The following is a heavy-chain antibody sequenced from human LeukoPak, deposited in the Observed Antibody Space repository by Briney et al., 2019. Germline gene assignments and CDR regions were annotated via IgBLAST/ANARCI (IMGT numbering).Heavy chain of an antibody. CDR3: ARARLTTVTTLWYFDL. J-gene: IGHJ2*01. D-gene: IGHD4-17*01. V-gene: IGHV4-59*08. CDR2: INHSGST. CDR1: GGSISSDY. Sequence: PSETLSLTCAVSGGSISSDYWSWIRQPPGKGLEWIGYINHSGSTNSNPSLESRVTISPDTSKNHFSLKLRSVTAADTAVYYCARARLTTVTTLWYFDLWGRGTLVTVSS.